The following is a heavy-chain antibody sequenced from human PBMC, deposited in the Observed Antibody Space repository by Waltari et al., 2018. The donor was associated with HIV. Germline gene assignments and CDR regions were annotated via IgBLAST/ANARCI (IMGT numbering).Heavy chain of an antibody. D-gene: IGHD1-1*01. CDR1: GFTFTSYI. CDR3: AREMETVYVDY. V-gene: IGHV3-21*02. CDR2: ISSSMSRYI. Sequence: EVLLVESGGGLVKPGGSLRLSCAASGFTFTSYIMSWVRQAPGKGLEWVSSISSSMSRYIVYADSVKGRFTISRDKTKNSLYLQMDSLRDDDTAVYYCAREMETVYVDYWGQGTLVTVSS. J-gene: IGHJ4*02.